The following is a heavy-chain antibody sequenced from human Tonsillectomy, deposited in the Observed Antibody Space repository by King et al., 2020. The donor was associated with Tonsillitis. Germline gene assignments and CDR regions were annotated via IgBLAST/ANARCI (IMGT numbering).Heavy chain of an antibody. CDR1: GYKFPDYW. CDR2: IYPSDADA. V-gene: IGHV5-51*01. J-gene: IGHJ4*02. CDR3: ARQDSGFDF. Sequence: QLVQSGPEVKKPGESLRLSCQGSGYKFPDYWIAWVRQMPGEGLEWMGAIYPSDADARYSPSFEGHVSISADNSIRTAYLQWSSLKASDTAIYFCARQDSGFDFWGQGTVVAVSS.